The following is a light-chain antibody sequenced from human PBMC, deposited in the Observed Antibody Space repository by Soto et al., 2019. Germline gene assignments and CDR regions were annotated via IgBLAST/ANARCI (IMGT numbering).Light chain of an antibody. Sequence: EIVLTQSPGTLSLSPGERATLSCRASQSFSSNYLAWYQQKPGQAPRLLIYGASTRATGIPDRFSGTESGTDFTLIISRLEPEDSAVYYCQQYSSEWTFGQGTKVEI. CDR2: GAS. CDR3: QQYSSEWT. CDR1: QSFSSNY. V-gene: IGKV3-20*01. J-gene: IGKJ1*01.